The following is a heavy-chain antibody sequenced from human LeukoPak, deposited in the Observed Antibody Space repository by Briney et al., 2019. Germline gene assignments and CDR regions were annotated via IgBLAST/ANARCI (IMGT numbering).Heavy chain of an antibody. CDR3: ARVFQDYGFSLDF. CDR1: GYSFTSYW. J-gene: IGHJ4*02. V-gene: IGHV5-51*01. CDR2: IYPGDSDT. D-gene: IGHD3-10*01. Sequence: GESLKISCKGSGYSFTSYWIGWVRQMPGRGLEWMGIIYPGDSDTTYSPSFQGQVTISADKSISTAYLQWSSLKASDTAMFYCARVFQDYGFSLDFWGQGTLVTVSS.